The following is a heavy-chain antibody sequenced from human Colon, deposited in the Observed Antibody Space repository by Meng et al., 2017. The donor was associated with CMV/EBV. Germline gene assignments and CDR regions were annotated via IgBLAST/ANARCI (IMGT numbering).Heavy chain of an antibody. CDR1: GVTFSNYA. CDR2: ISGTGGST. J-gene: IGHJ6*02. D-gene: IGHD3-16*01. CDR3: ATRSGGNPYYYYSMDV. V-gene: IGHV3-23*01. Sequence: GGSLRLSCGVSGVTFSNYAMTWVRQAPGKGLQWVSVISGTGGSTYYADSVQGRFTISRDNSKSTVYLQMNSLRAEDTAVYYCATRSGGNPYYYYSMDVWGRGATVTVSS.